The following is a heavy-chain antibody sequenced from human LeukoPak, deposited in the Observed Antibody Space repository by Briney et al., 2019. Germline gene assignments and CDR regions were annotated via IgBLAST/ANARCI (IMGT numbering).Heavy chain of an antibody. J-gene: IGHJ4*02. CDR2: INRNGGST. V-gene: IGHV3-20*04. Sequence: GGSLRLSCAASGFTFDDYGMSWVRQAPGKGLEWVSGINRNGGSTAYGDSVKGRFTISRDNAKRSLYLQMNSLRVEDTALYYCARGLNYYDFWGQGCLVTASS. CDR3: ARGLNYYDF. CDR1: GFTFDDYG.